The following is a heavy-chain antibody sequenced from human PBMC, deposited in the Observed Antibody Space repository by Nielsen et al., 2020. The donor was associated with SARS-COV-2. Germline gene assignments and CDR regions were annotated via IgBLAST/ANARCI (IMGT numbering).Heavy chain of an antibody. CDR1: GFTFSSYA. CDR3: AREGELLWFGERLNPLYGMDV. J-gene: IGHJ6*02. V-gene: IGHV3-53*01. Sequence: GESLKISCAASGFTFSSYAMSWVRQAPGKGLEWVSVIYSGGSTYYADSVKGRFTISRDNSKNTLYLQMNSLRAEDTAVYYCAREGELLWFGERLNPLYGMDVWGQGTTVTVSS. D-gene: IGHD3-10*01. CDR2: IYSGGST.